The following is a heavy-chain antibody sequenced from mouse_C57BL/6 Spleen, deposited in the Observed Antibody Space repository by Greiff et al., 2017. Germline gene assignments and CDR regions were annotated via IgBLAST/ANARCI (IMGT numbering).Heavy chain of an antibody. CDR1: GFNINDYY. CDR2: IDPEDGDT. Sequence: EVKVEESGAELVRPGASVKLSCTASGFNINDYYMHWVKQRPEQGLEWIGRIDPEDGDTDYAPKFQGKATMTADTSSNTAYLQLSSLTSEDTAVYYCTTDDYDGAYWGQGTLVTVSA. J-gene: IGHJ3*01. V-gene: IGHV14-1*01. D-gene: IGHD2-4*01. CDR3: TTDDYDGAY.